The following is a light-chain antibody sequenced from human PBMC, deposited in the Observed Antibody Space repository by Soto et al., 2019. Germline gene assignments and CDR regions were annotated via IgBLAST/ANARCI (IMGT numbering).Light chain of an antibody. V-gene: IGKV3-15*01. CDR1: QNIYRN. J-gene: IGKJ1*01. CDR3: LQYHNLWA. Sequence: EIVLTQSPGTLSLSPGERATLSCRASQNIYRNVAWYQQRPGQAPRLLIYRASTRAPGIPARFSGSGSGTEFTLTISSLQSEDFTVYSCLQYHNLWAFGQGTKVDIK. CDR2: RAS.